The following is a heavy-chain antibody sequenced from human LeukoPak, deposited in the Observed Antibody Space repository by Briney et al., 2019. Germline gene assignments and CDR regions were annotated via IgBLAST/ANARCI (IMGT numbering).Heavy chain of an antibody. CDR1: GGSISSYY. J-gene: IGHJ3*02. D-gene: IGHD2-15*01. CDR3: ARDVVVVVAATPHDAFDI. V-gene: IGHV4-59*12. Sequence: PSGTLSLTCTVSGGSISSYYWSWIRQPPGKGLEWIGYIYYSGSTNYNPSLKSRVTISVDTSKNQFSLKLSSVTAADTAVYYCARDVVVVVAATPHDAFDIWGQGTMVTVSS. CDR2: IYYSGST.